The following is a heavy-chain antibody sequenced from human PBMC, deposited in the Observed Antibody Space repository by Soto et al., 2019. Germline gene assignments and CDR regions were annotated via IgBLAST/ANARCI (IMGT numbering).Heavy chain of an antibody. CDR2: ISHRGNT. D-gene: IGHD3-22*01. CDR3: ARYDSSGDFDY. V-gene: IGHV4-30-2*01. Sequence: PSETLSLTCGVSGASISLVGYSWSWIRQPPGKCLEWFGYISHRGNTYYNPSLRSRVTISVDRSKNEFSLNLRSVTAADTAMYYCARYDSSGDFDYWGQGTLVTVSS. CDR1: GASISLVGYS. J-gene: IGHJ4*02.